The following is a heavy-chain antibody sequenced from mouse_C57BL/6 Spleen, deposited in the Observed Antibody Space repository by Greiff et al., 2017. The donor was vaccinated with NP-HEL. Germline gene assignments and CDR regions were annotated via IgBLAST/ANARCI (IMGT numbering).Heavy chain of an antibody. CDR1: GYTFTSYW. Sequence: QVQLQQPGAELVKPGASAKMSCKASGYTFTSYWITWVKQRPGQGLEWIGDIYPGSGSTNYNEKFKSKATLTVDTSSSTAYMQLSSLTSEDSAVYYCARREGPYDYDDYWGQGTTLTVSS. D-gene: IGHD2-4*01. V-gene: IGHV1-55*01. J-gene: IGHJ2*01. CDR2: IYPGSGST. CDR3: ARREGPYDYDDY.